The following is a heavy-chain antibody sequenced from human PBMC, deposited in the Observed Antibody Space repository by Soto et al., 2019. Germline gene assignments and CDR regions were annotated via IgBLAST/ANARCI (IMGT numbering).Heavy chain of an antibody. CDR2: ISGSGGGT. V-gene: IGHV3-23*01. CDR3: AKVGTVTREKYFFDY. Sequence: GGSLRLSCVASEFTFSSYAMSWVRQAPGKGLEWVSVISGSGGGTYYADSVKGRFTISRDNSKNTLYLQMNSLRAEDTAVYYCAKVGTVTREKYFFDYWGQGTLVTVSS. J-gene: IGHJ4*02. D-gene: IGHD4-17*01. CDR1: EFTFSSYA.